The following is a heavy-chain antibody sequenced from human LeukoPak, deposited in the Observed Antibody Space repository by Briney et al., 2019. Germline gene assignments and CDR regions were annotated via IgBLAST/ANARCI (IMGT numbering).Heavy chain of an antibody. J-gene: IGHJ4*02. CDR2: VYNSENT. V-gene: IGHV4-59*01. Sequence: KTSETLSLTCTVSGGSISIYYWSWIRQPPGKGLEWIGYVYNSENTNYNPSLKSRATISADTSKNQFSLKLNSVTAADTAVYYCVRDRELRYWSRGILVTVSS. CDR3: VRDRELRY. D-gene: IGHD1-26*01. CDR1: GGSISIYY.